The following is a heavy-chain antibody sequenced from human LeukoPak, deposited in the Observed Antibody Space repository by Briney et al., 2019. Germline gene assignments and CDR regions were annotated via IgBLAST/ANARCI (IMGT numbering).Heavy chain of an antibody. V-gene: IGHV3-30*18. CDR3: AKTKSKVRGIISRHGPASQPDHYQSEMDV. CDR2: LSFDGTHK. J-gene: IGHJ6*02. D-gene: IGHD3-10*01. CDR1: GFTFSDYA. Sequence: GGSLRLSCAASGFTFSDYAMHWVRQAPGKGLEWVADLSFDGTHKYYAGSVKGRFTISRDNSMNTLYLQMNSLRAEDTAVYYCAKTKSKVRGIISRHGPASQPDHYQSEMDVWGHGTTVTVSS.